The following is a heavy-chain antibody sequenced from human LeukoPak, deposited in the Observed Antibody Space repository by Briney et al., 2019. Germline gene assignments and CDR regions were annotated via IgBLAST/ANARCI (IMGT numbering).Heavy chain of an antibody. J-gene: IGHJ5*02. CDR1: GGSISSGGYY. CDR2: IYYSGST. CDR3: ARESVVVPAARFDP. Sequence: TSETLSLTCTVSGGSISSGGYYWSWIRQHPGKGLEWIGYIYYSGSTYYNPSLKSRVTISVDTSKNQFSLKLSSVTAADTAVYYCARESVVVPAARFDPWGQGTLVTVSS. D-gene: IGHD2-2*01. V-gene: IGHV4-31*03.